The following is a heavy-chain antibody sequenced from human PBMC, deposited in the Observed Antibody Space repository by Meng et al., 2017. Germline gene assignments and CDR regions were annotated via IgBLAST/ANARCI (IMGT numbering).Heavy chain of an antibody. D-gene: IGHD3-10*02. CDR3: ASGWSMFQT. J-gene: IGHJ4*02. CDR2: TYYRSKWYN. Sequence: QLQQSGPGLMKPSQTLSLTWAISGDTVSSDSAAWNWIRQSPSRGLEWLGRTYYRSKWYNDFAVSVKSRIIINPDTSKNHFSLQLNSVTPEDTAVYYCASGWSMFQTWGQGTLVTVSS. V-gene: IGHV6-1*01. CDR1: GDTVSSDSAA.